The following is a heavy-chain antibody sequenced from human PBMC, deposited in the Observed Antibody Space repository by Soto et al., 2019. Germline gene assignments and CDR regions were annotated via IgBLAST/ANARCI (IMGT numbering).Heavy chain of an antibody. V-gene: IGHV4-4*02. Sequence: QVKLQESGPGLEKPSGTLSLTCAGSGGSISNKRWWTWVRQAPGKGLEWIGEIHDRGSTNYNLSLKSRATVSIDRSKNKFSLEMRAVTAEDTAVYYCAGQWAAGYGAFDPWGQGTLVTVSS. J-gene: IGHJ5*02. CDR3: AGQWAAGYGAFDP. CDR1: GGSISNKRW. CDR2: IHDRGST. D-gene: IGHD3-9*01.